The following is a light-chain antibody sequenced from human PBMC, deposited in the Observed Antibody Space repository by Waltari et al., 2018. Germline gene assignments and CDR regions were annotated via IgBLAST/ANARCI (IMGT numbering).Light chain of an antibody. CDR2: DAS. Sequence: MTQSPAPRPASPGERITPTCRASHSINTNYAWYQRNPGQAPRLLISDASTRAAGVPARFSGSCSGTEFTLTISSLQSEDFAVYYCQQYNNWPPAFGQGTKVESK. V-gene: IGKV3-15*01. CDR3: QQYNNWPPA. CDR1: HSINTN. J-gene: IGKJ1*01.